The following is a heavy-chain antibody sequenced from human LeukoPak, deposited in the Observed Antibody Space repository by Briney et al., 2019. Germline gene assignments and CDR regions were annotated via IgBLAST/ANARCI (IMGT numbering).Heavy chain of an antibody. CDR3: ARGFLGEMYYYGSGSYFPYGMDV. D-gene: IGHD3-10*01. V-gene: IGHV3-21*01. Sequence: PGGSLRLSCAASGFTFSSYSMNWVRQAPGKGLEWVSSISSSSSYIYYADSVKGRFTISRDNAKNSLYLQMNSLRAEDTAVYYCARGFLGEMYYYGSGSYFPYGMDVWGQGTTVTVSS. CDR1: GFTFSSYS. J-gene: IGHJ6*02. CDR2: ISSSSSYI.